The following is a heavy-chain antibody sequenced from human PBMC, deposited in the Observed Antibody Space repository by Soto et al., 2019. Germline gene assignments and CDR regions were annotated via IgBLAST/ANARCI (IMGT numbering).Heavy chain of an antibody. CDR3: ARGYIVGATTLDY. J-gene: IGHJ4*02. CDR2: ISYDGSNK. V-gene: IGHV3-30-3*01. D-gene: IGHD1-26*01. Sequence: QVQLVESGGGVVQPGRSLRLSCAASGFTFSSYAMHWVRQAPGKGLEWVAVISYDGSNKYYADSVKGRFTISRDNSKNTLYLQRNSLRAEDTAVYYCARGYIVGATTLDYWGQGTLVTVSS. CDR1: GFTFSSYA.